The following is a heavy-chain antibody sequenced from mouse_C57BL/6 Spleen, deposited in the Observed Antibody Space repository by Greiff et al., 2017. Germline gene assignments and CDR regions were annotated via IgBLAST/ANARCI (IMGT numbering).Heavy chain of an antibody. J-gene: IGHJ1*03. CDR3: ARAYYSNYVWYFDV. V-gene: IGHV5-12*01. Sequence: EVQLQQSGGGLVQPGGSLKLSCAASGFTFSDYYMYWVRQTPEKRLEWVAYISNGGGSTYYPDTVKGRFTISRDNAKNTLYLQMSRLKSEDTAMYYGARAYYSNYVWYFDVWGTGTTVTVSS. CDR2: ISNGGGST. D-gene: IGHD2-5*01. CDR1: GFTFSDYY.